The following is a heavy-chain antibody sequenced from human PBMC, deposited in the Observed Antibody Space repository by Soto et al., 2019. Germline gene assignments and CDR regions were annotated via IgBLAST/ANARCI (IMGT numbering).Heavy chain of an antibody. V-gene: IGHV1-18*01. Sequence: ASVKVSCKASGYTFTSYGISWVRQAPGQGLEWMGWISAYNGNTNYAQKLQGRVTMTTDTSTSTAYMELRSLRSDDTAVYYCARDRGYSGYDRDYYYYYYMDVWGKGTTVIVSS. CDR3: ARDRGYSGYDRDYYYYYYMDV. CDR2: ISAYNGNT. D-gene: IGHD5-12*01. CDR1: GYTFTSYG. J-gene: IGHJ6*03.